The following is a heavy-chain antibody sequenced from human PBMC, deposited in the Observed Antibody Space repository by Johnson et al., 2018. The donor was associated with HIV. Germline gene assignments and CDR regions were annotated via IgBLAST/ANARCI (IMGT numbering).Heavy chain of an antibody. CDR1: GLTFDDYG. CDR3: ANLFRGDWGFDAFDI. Sequence: VQLVESGGCVVRPGGSLRLSCAASGLTFDDYGMSWVRQAPGKGLEWVSGISWNGGSTGYADSVQGRFTISRDNAKNSLYLQMKSLRAEDTAVYYCANLFRGDWGFDAFDIWGQGTMVTVSS. V-gene: IGHV3-20*04. CDR2: ISWNGGST. J-gene: IGHJ3*02. D-gene: IGHD7-27*01.